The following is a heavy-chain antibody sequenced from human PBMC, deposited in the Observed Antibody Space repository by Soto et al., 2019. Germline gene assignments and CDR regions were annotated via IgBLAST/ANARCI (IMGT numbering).Heavy chain of an antibody. V-gene: IGHV3-33*01. CDR2: IWYDGSNK. CDR3: ARDPRSGWYLDY. D-gene: IGHD6-19*01. CDR1: GFTFSSYG. Sequence: GGSLRLSCAASGFTFSSYGMHWVRQAPGKGLEWVAVIWYDGSNKYYADSVKGRFTISRDNSKNTLYLQMNSLRAEDTAVYYCARDPRSGWYLDYWGQGTLVTVS. J-gene: IGHJ4*02.